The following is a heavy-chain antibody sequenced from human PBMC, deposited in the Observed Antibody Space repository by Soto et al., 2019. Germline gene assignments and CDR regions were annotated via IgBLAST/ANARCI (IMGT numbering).Heavy chain of an antibody. D-gene: IGHD3-9*01. J-gene: IGHJ4*02. V-gene: IGHV3-74*01. CDR2: INSDVSST. Sequence: PGGSLRLSCAASGFTFSSYWMHWVRQAPGKGLVWVSRINSDVSSTSYADSVKGRFTISRDNAKNTLYLQMNSLRAEDTAVYYCARATHDWLTPYYFAYWGQGTLVTVSS. CDR1: GFTFSSYW. CDR3: ARATHDWLTPYYFAY.